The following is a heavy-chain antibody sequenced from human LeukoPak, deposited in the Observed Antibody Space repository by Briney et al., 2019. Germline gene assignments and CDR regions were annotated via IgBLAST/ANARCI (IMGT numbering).Heavy chain of an antibody. CDR3: ARIMVRGVRPFDY. CDR2: INHSADT. Sequence: GSLRLSCAASGFTFDDYGMSWLRQPPEKGLEWIGEINHSADTKYNPSLMSRVTISVDTSKNQFSLKLSSVTAADTAVYYCARIMVRGVRPFDYWGQGTLVTVSS. J-gene: IGHJ4*02. V-gene: IGHV4-34*01. D-gene: IGHD3-10*01. CDR1: GFTFDDYG.